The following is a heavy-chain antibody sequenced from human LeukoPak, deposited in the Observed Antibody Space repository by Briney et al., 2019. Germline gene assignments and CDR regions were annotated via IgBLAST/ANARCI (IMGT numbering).Heavy chain of an antibody. CDR2: ISGDGGGT. Sequence: GGSLRLSCAASGFTFDDYAMHWVRQAPGKGLEWVSLISGDGGGTSCVDSVKGRFTISRDNSKNTLYLQMNSLRAEDTAVYYCAKGVGMATIYFDYWGQGTLVTVSS. CDR3: AKGVGMATIYFDY. D-gene: IGHD5-24*01. J-gene: IGHJ4*02. V-gene: IGHV3-43*02. CDR1: GFTFDDYA.